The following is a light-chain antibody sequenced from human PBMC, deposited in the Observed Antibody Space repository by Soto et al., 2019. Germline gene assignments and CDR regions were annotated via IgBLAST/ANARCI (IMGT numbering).Light chain of an antibody. CDR1: QSISSY. J-gene: IGKJ4*01. Sequence: DIVMTQSPSTLSASPGDRAAISCRASQSISSYLAWYQQKPGKAPRLLIYDASRRAAGIPARFSGSGSGTDFTLTISSLEPEDFAVYYRQQRSNWPSTFGGGTKLEIK. V-gene: IGKV3-11*01. CDR3: QQRSNWPST. CDR2: DAS.